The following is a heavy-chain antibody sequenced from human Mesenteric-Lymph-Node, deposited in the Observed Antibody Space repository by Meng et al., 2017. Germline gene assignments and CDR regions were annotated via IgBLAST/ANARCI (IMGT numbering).Heavy chain of an antibody. D-gene: IGHD2/OR15-2a*01. J-gene: IGHJ5*02. CDR3: ARAGVLSSGDWFNP. Sequence: SETLSLTCTVSGGSIRGSYWTWIRQFPGKGLEWIGYLYYSGTTMSNPSLQSRVTISSDTSRNQFSLRLSSVTAADSAIYYCARAGVLSSGDWFNPWGQGTLVTVSS. V-gene: IGHV4-59*01. CDR1: GGSIRGSY. CDR2: LYYSGTT.